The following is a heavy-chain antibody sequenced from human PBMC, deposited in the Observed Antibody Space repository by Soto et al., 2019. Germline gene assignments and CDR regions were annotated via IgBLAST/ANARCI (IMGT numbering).Heavy chain of an antibody. CDR1: GFTFSSYA. J-gene: IGHJ4*02. Sequence: QVQLVESGGGVVQPGRSLRRSCAASGFTFSSYAMHWVRQAPGKGLEWVAVISYDGSNKYYADSVKGRFTISRDNSKNPLYLQMNSLRAEDTAVYYCARAYEGDYFDYWGQGTLVTVSS. CDR2: ISYDGSNK. V-gene: IGHV3-30-3*01. D-gene: IGHD3-16*01. CDR3: ARAYEGDYFDY.